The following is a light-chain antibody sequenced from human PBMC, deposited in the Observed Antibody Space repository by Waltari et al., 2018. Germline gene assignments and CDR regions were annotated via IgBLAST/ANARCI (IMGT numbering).Light chain of an antibody. Sequence: QSALSQPASVSGSPGPSITISCTGPSSDVGGYQYVSWYQQHPGKAPKLMIYDVSKRPSGVPNRFSGSKSGNTASLTISGLQAEDEADYFCSSYTSSSTYVFGTGTKVTVL. CDR2: DVS. J-gene: IGLJ1*01. CDR3: SSYTSSSTYV. V-gene: IGLV2-14*01. CDR1: SSDVGGYQY.